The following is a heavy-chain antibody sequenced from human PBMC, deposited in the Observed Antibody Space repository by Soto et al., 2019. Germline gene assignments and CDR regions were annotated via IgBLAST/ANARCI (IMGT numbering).Heavy chain of an antibody. V-gene: IGHV4-38-2*02. Sequence: SGTLALTCTVSGDSISSGFYWGWIRQPPGKGLEWIGIMFHSGSTYYNPSLQSRVTISVDTSKNQVSLKLTSVTVADTAVYFCANQRSREGYNFIEYWGQGMQVTVSS. CDR3: ANQRSREGYNFIEY. J-gene: IGHJ4*02. CDR1: GDSISSGFY. D-gene: IGHD5-12*01. CDR2: MFHSGST.